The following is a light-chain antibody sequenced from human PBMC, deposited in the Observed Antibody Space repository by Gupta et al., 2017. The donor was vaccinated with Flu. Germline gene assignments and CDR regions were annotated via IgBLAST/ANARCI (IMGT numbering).Light chain of an antibody. J-gene: IGLJ1*01. V-gene: IGLV2-11*01. CDR2: DVS. CDR3: CSYAGSNTFDV. CDR1: SSDVGASKF. Sequence: QSALTQPRSVSGSPGQAVTISCTGTSSDVGASKFVSWYQLHPDNAPKRTIYDVSERPSGVPDRFSGSKSGNTASLTISGLQAEDEADYYCCSYAGSNTFDVFGTGTKVTAL.